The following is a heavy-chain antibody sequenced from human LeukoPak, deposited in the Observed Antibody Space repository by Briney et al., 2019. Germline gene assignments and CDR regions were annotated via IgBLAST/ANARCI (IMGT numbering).Heavy chain of an antibody. Sequence: PGGSLRLSCAASGFTFSSYEMNWVRQAPGKGLEWVSYISSSGSITYYADSVKGRFTISRDNAKNSLYLQMNSLRADETAVYYCARDGDTAMVGGYYYYMDVWGKGTTVTVSS. V-gene: IGHV3-48*03. CDR2: ISSSGSIT. D-gene: IGHD5-18*01. J-gene: IGHJ6*03. CDR3: ARDGDTAMVGGYYYYMDV. CDR1: GFTFSSYE.